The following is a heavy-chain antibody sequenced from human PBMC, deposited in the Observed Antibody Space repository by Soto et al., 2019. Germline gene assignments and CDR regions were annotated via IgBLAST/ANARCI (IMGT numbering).Heavy chain of an antibody. CDR3: AREMTTREAFDI. V-gene: IGHV3-7*01. D-gene: IGHD4-4*01. CDR1: GFTFSSYW. Sequence: GESLKISCAASGFTFSSYWMSWVRQAPGKGLEWVANIKQDGSEKYYVDSVKGRFTISRDNAKNSLYLQMNSLRAEDTAVYYCAREMTTREAFDIWGQGTMVTVSS. J-gene: IGHJ3*02. CDR2: IKQDGSEK.